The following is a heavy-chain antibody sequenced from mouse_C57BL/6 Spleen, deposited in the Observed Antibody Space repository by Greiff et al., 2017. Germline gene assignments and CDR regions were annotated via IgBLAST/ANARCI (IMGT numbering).Heavy chain of an antibody. CDR3: AREGDLLLRYLDY. D-gene: IGHD1-1*01. V-gene: IGHV1-72*01. Sequence: QVQLQQPGAELVKPGASVKLSCKASGYTFTSYWMHWVNQRPGRGLEWIGRIDPNRGGTKYTEKFKSKATLTVDKPSSTAYMQLSSLTSEDSAVFYCAREGDLLLRYLDYWGQGTTLTVSS. CDR2: IDPNRGGT. J-gene: IGHJ2*01. CDR1: GYTFTSYW.